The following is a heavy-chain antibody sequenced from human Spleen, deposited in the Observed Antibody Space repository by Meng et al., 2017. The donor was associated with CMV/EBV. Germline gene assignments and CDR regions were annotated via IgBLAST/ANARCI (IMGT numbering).Heavy chain of an antibody. V-gene: IGHV3-11*04. J-gene: IGHJ4*02. D-gene: IGHD3-22*01. CDR3: ARDGGYYGSSGNYYDV. CDR2: ISSSGSTI. CDR1: GFTFSDYY. Sequence: GESLKISCAASGFTFSDYYMSWIRQAPGKGLEWVSYISSSGSTIYYADSVKGRLTISRDNADNTLYLQMNSLRADDTAVYYCARDGGYYGSSGNYYDVWGQGTLVTVSS.